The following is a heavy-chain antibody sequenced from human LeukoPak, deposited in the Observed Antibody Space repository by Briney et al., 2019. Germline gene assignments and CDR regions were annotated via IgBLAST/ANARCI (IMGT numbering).Heavy chain of an antibody. CDR3: ARRYYDSSGYPADY. V-gene: IGHV1-2*02. CDR1: GYTFTGYY. CDR2: INPNSGGT. D-gene: IGHD3-22*01. Sequence: ASVKVSCKASGYTFTGYYMHWVRQAPGQGLEWMGWINPNSGGTNYAQKFQGRVTMTRDTSISTAYMELSRPRSDDTAVYYCARRYYDSSGYPADYWGQGTLVTVSS. J-gene: IGHJ4*02.